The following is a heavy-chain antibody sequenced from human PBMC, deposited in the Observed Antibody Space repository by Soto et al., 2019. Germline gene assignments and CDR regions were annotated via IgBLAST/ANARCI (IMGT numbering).Heavy chain of an antibody. Sequence: GESLKISCKGSGYSFTSYWISWVRQMPGKCLELMGRIDPSDSYTNYSPSFQGHVTISADKSISTAYLQWSSLKASDTAMYYCARQPKRLRLGELSLFYFDYWGQGTLVTVSS. CDR2: IDPSDSYT. CDR3: ARQPKRLRLGELSLFYFDY. J-gene: IGHJ4*02. V-gene: IGHV5-10-1*01. D-gene: IGHD3-16*02. CDR1: GYSFTSYW.